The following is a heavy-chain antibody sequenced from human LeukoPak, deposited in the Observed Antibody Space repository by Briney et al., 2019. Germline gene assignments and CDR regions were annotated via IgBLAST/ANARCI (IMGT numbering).Heavy chain of an antibody. Sequence: GGSLRLSCAASGFTVNNAWMSWVRQASGKGLEWVGRMKSKTDGGTTDYVAPVKGRFSISRDDGDNTLYLQMNSLEAEDTGVYYCAVSTVHGAFDIRGQGTMVTVSS. CDR1: GFTVNNAW. CDR3: AVSTVHGAFDI. CDR2: MKSKTDGGTT. J-gene: IGHJ3*02. V-gene: IGHV3-15*01. D-gene: IGHD5/OR15-5a*01.